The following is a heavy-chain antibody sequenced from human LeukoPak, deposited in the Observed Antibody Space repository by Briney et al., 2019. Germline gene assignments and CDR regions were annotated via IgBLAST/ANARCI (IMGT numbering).Heavy chain of an antibody. J-gene: IGHJ4*02. V-gene: IGHV4-4*07. CDR2: VYADADRDS. CDR1: GASISDYW. CDR3: ARAHSRCGGICPFDS. Sequence: SESLCLTCTVPGASISDYWWSWIRQPAGKGLEWIGRVYADADRDSNYNPSLRSRVTVSVDTSTNQFSLKLISVTAADTAVYYCARAHSRCGGICPFDSWGQGTLVTVSS. D-gene: IGHD2-15*01.